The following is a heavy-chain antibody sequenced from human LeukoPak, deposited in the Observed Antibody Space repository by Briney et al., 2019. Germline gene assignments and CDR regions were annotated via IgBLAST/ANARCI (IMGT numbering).Heavy chain of an antibody. Sequence: AGGSLRLSCAASGFTFSRYSMHWVRQAPGKGLEYVSAISNNGGSTYYAKSVKGRFTISRDNSKNTLYLQMGSLRAEDMAAYYCARTSIAAREADYWGQGTLVTVSS. CDR3: ARTSIAAREADY. J-gene: IGHJ4*02. D-gene: IGHD6-6*01. CDR1: GFTFSRYS. CDR2: ISNNGGST. V-gene: IGHV3-64*01.